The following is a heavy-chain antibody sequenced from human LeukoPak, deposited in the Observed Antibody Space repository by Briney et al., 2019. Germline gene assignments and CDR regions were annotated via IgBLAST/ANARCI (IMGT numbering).Heavy chain of an antibody. CDR2: ISGSGDSA. V-gene: IGHV3-23*01. J-gene: IGHJ4*02. CDR3: AKLSSYDILTALGN. Sequence: GGSLRLSCSASGFTFSSYATSWVRQAPGKGLEWVSSISGSGDSAYYADSVKGRFTISRDNSKNTLYPQMSSLRAEDTAVYYCAKLSSYDILTALGNWGQGTLVTVSS. CDR1: GFTFSSYA. D-gene: IGHD3-9*01.